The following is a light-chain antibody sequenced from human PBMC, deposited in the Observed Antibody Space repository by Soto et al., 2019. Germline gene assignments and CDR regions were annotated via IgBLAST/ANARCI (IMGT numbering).Light chain of an antibody. CDR1: QSVSSSY. J-gene: IGKJ1*01. V-gene: IGKV3-20*01. Sequence: EIVLTQSPGTLSLSPGERATLSCRASQSVSSSYLAWYQQKPGQAPRLLIYGASSRATGIPDRFSGSGSGTDFTLTISELEPEDFAVYYCQQYGSSGTFGQGTKVDI. CDR2: GAS. CDR3: QQYGSSGT.